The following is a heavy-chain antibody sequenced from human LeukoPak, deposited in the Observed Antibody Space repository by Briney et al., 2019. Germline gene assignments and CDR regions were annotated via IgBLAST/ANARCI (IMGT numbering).Heavy chain of an antibody. J-gene: IGHJ6*03. CDR1: GFTFSSYT. V-gene: IGHV3-21*01. CDR3: AKEGYSRGYYSYYYMDV. CDR2: ITSSSSYI. Sequence: GGSLRLSCAASGFTFSSYTMNWVRQAPGKGPEWVSSITSSSSYIYYADSVKGRFTISRDNARNTLYVQMNSLRAEDTAVYYCAKEGYSRGYYSYYYMDVWGKGTTVTVSS. D-gene: IGHD6-13*01.